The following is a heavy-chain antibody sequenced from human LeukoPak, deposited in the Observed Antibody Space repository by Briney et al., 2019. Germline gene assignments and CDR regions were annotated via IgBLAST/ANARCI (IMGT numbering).Heavy chain of an antibody. J-gene: IGHJ6*02. Sequence: ASVKVSCKASGYTFTSYGISWVRQAPGQGLEWMGWISAYNGNTNYAQKLQGRVTMTTDTSTSTAYMELRSLRSDDTAVYYCARVHGDFWRGYYAYYYYGMDVWGQGTTVTVSS. D-gene: IGHD3-3*01. CDR1: GYTFTSYG. CDR3: ARVHGDFWRGYYAYYYYGMDV. V-gene: IGHV1-18*01. CDR2: ISAYNGNT.